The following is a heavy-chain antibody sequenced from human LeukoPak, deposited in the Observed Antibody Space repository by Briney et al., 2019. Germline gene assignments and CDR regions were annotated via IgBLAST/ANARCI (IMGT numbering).Heavy chain of an antibody. D-gene: IGHD3-10*01. Sequence: PGGSLRLSCAASGFTFSSYGMSWVRQAPGKGLEWVSAISGSGGSTYYADSVKGRFTISRDNSKNTLYLQMNSLRAEDTAVYYCAKDRVVRGGSYNWFDPWGQGILVTVSS. CDR2: ISGSGGST. CDR3: AKDRVVRGGSYNWFDP. CDR1: GFTFSSYG. V-gene: IGHV3-23*01. J-gene: IGHJ5*02.